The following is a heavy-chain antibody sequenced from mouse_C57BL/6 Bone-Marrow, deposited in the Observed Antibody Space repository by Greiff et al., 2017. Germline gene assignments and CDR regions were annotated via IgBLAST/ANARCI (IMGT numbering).Heavy chain of an antibody. CDR3: ARGYYYGSSSFYAMDY. D-gene: IGHD1-1*01. CDR2: VYPYNGGT. J-gene: IGHJ4*01. V-gene: IGHV1-53*01. CDR1: GYTFTSYW. Sequence: VQLQQPGTELVKPGASVKLSCKASGYTFTSYWMHWVKQRPGQGLEWIGLVYPYNGGTSYNQKFKGKATLTVDTSSSTAYMELNSLTSEDSAVYYCARGYYYGSSSFYAMDYWGQGTSVTVSS.